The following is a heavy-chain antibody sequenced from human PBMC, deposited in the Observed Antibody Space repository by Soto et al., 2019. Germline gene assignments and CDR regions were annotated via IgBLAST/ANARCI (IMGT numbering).Heavy chain of an antibody. CDR2: MNPNSGNT. J-gene: IGHJ4*02. CDR3: ARGWGIAARNDY. V-gene: IGHV1-8*01. Sequence: ASVKVSCKASGYTFTSYDINWVRLATGQGLEWMGWMNPNSGNTGYAQKFQGRVTMTRNTYISTAYMELSSLRSEDTAVYYCARGWGIAARNDYSGQGTLVTVSS. D-gene: IGHD6-6*01. CDR1: GYTFTSYD.